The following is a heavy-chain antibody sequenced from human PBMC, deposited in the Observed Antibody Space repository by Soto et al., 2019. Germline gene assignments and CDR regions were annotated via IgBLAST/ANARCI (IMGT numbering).Heavy chain of an antibody. J-gene: IGHJ4*02. CDR1: GYTFTSYA. V-gene: IGHV1-18*01. CDR2: ISAYNGNT. CDR3: ARDAAAGLKDY. D-gene: IGHD6-13*01. Sequence: QVQLVQSGAEVKKPGASVKVSCKASGYTFTSYAISWVRQAPGQGLEWMGWISAYNGNTNNAQKLQDRGTMTTDTSTSTADMELRSLRSDDTAVYYCARDAAAGLKDYWGQGTLVTVSS.